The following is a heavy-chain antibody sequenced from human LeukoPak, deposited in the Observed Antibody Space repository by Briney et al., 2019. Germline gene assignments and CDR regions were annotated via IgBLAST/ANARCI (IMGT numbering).Heavy chain of an antibody. V-gene: IGHV4-39*07. CDR1: GGSISRSGYF. Sequence: PSETLSLTCTVSGGSISRSGYFWGWIRQPPGKGLEWIGEINHSGSTNYNPSLKSRVTISVDTSKNQFSLKLSSVTAADTAVYYCARDVITGTTAWFDPWGQGTLVTVSS. CDR2: INHSGST. CDR3: ARDVITGTTAWFDP. J-gene: IGHJ5*02. D-gene: IGHD1-7*01.